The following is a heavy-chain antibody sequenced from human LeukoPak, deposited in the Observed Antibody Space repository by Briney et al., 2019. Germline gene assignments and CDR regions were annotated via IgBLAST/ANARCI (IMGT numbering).Heavy chain of an antibody. CDR1: GGSFSGYY. CDR2: INHSGST. J-gene: IGHJ6*03. V-gene: IGHV4-34*01. D-gene: IGHD4-23*01. CDR3: AGGRWGTVDYYMDV. Sequence: SETLSLTCAVYGGSFSGYYWSWIRQPPGKGLEWIGEINHSGSTNYNPSLKSRVTISVDTSKNQFSLKLSSVTAADTAVYYCAGGRWGTVDYYMDVWGKGTTVTVSS.